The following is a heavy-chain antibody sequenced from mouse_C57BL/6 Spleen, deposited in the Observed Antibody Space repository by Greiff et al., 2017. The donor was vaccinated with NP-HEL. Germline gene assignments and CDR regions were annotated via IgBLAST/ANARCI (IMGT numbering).Heavy chain of an antibody. CDR1: GYTFTSYW. J-gene: IGHJ4*01. CDR3: AREDGNSPSYYAMDY. CDR2: IDPSDSYT. D-gene: IGHD2-1*01. Sequence: VQLQQPGAELVKPGASVKLSCKASGYTFTSYWMQWVKQRPGQGLEWIGEIDPSDSYTNYNQKFKGKATLTVDTSSSTAYMQLSSLTSEDSAVYYCAREDGNSPSYYAMDYWGQGTSVTVSS. V-gene: IGHV1-50*01.